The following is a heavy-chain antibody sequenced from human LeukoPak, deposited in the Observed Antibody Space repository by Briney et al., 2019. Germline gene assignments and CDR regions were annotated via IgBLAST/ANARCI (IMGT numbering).Heavy chain of an antibody. CDR1: GGSISNYY. CDR2: IYYSGST. D-gene: IGHD6-19*01. Sequence: SETLSLTCTVSGGSISNYYWSWIRQPPGKGLEWIGYIYYSGSTNYNPSLKSRVTISVDTSKNQFSLKLSSVTAADTAVYYCARGSSIAVAGTWFDPWGQGTLVTVSS. J-gene: IGHJ5*02. V-gene: IGHV4-59*12. CDR3: ARGSSIAVAGTWFDP.